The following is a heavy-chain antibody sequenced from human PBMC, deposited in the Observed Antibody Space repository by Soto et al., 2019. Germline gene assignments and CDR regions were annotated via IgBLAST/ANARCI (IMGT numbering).Heavy chain of an antibody. Sequence: ASVKVSCNASGYTFTSYYMHWVRPAPGQGLEWMGIINPSGGSTSYAQKFQGRVTRTRDTSATPVYMELSRLTSDDTAVYYCARDLNYGSGSYYTADYYDGMDVWGQGTTVTVSS. CDR1: GYTFTSYY. CDR3: ARDLNYGSGSYYTADYYDGMDV. J-gene: IGHJ6*02. CDR2: INPSGGST. D-gene: IGHD3-10*01. V-gene: IGHV1-46*01.